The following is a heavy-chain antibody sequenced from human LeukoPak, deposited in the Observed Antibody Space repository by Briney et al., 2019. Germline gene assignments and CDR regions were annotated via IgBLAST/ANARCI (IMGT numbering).Heavy chain of an antibody. D-gene: IGHD2-2*01. CDR2: IYPGDSDT. J-gene: IGHJ5*02. V-gene: IGHV5-51*01. Sequence: VESLKISCKGSGYSFTSYWIGWVRQMPGKGLEWMGIIYPGDSDTRYSPSFQGQVTISADKSISTAYLQWSSLKASDTAMYYCARTRYCSSTSCEGGWFDPWGQGTLVTVSS. CDR1: GYSFTSYW. CDR3: ARTRYCSSTSCEGGWFDP.